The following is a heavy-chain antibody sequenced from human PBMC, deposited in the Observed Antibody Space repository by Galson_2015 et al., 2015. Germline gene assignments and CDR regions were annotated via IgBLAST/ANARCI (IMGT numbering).Heavy chain of an antibody. J-gene: IGHJ4*02. CDR2: INAGNGNT. CDR1: GYTFTSYA. Sequence: SVKVSCKASGYTFTSYAMHWVRQAPGQRLEWMGWINAGNGNTKYSQKFQGRVTITRDTSASTAYMELSSLRSEDTAVYYCARDGRDKVSFDYWGQGTLVTVSS. D-gene: IGHD2-21*01. V-gene: IGHV1-3*01. CDR3: ARDGRDKVSFDY.